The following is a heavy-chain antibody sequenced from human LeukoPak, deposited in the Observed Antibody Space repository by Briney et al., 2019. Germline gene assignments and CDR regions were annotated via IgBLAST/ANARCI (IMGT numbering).Heavy chain of an antibody. CDR3: ASHPGSSAAIDY. CDR1: GFTFSDYY. V-gene: IGHV3-11*04. CDR2: ISSSGSTI. J-gene: IGHJ4*02. Sequence: GGSLRLSCAASGFTFSDYYMSWIRQAPGEGLEWVSYISSSGSTIYYADSVKGRFTISRDNAKNSLYLQMNSLRAEDTAVYYCASHPGSSAAIDYWGQGTLVTVSS. D-gene: IGHD6-25*01.